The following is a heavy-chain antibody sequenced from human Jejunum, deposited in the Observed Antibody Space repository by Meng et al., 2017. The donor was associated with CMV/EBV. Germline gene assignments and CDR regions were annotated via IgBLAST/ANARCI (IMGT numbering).Heavy chain of an antibody. V-gene: IGHV4-4*07. CDR3: VRETDMTVGPHFDY. CDR1: RGSLSFYY. Sequence: QVQLQGSGAGLLKPAEPLSLTCTVSRGSLSFYYWSWIRKPAGKGLEWIGRIFTTGSTNYHPSLKSRVTMSVDTSKNQISLRLTSVTAADTAIYYCVRETDMTVGPHFDYWGQGALVTVSS. D-gene: IGHD3-22*01. CDR2: IFTTGST. J-gene: IGHJ4*02.